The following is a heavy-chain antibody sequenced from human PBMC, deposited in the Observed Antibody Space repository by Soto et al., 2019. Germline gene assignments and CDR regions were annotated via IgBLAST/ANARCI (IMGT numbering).Heavy chain of an antibody. CDR3: AKHVHPGPYYYYYMDV. CDR1: GFNFISNA. CDR2: ISGSGGST. V-gene: IGHV3-23*01. J-gene: IGHJ6*03. Sequence: GPLRLSCAASGFNFISNALSWVRQVPGKGLEWVSAISGSGGSTYYADPVKGRFTISRDNSKNTLYLQMNSLRAEDTAVYYCAKHVHPGPYYYYYMDVWGKGTTVTVSS.